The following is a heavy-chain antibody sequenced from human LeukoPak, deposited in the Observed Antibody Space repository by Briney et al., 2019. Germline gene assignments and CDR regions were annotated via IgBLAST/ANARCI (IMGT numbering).Heavy chain of an antibody. Sequence: GRSLRPSCAASGFTFDVYSIDWVRHAPGKWLVWVPRINRDGSSTSYADSVKGRFTISRDNAKNTLYLKMNSLRAEDTSVYYCARDRNTGSSYENLFEYWGQGSLVTVSS. CDR2: INRDGSST. V-gene: IGHV3-74*01. CDR1: GFTFDVYS. CDR3: ARDRNTGSSYENLFEY. D-gene: IGHD1-26*01. J-gene: IGHJ4*02.